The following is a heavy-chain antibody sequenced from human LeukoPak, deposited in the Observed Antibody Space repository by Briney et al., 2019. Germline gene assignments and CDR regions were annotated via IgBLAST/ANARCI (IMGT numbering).Heavy chain of an antibody. CDR1: GGSFSGYY. CDR3: AREPGVRGSFDI. J-gene: IGHJ3*02. V-gene: IGHV4-34*01. D-gene: IGHD2-15*01. Sequence: SETLSLTCAVYGGSFSGYYWSWIRQPPGKGLEWIGEINHSGSTNYNPSLKSRVTISVGTSKNQFSLKLSSVTAADTAVYYCAREPGVRGSFDIWGQGTKVTVSS. CDR2: INHSGST.